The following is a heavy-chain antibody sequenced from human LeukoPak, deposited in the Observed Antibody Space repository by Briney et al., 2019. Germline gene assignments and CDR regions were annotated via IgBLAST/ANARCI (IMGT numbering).Heavy chain of an antibody. CDR2: TYYRGTT. J-gene: IGHJ4*02. CDR3: ARAIEVGAMTPFDY. CDR1: GASISSTSYY. V-gene: IGHV4-39*07. Sequence: SETLSLTCTVSGASISSTSYYWGWIRQPPGKGLEWIGSTYYRGTTYYNPSLKSRVTISVDTSKNQFSLQLSSVTAADTAVYYCARAIEVGAMTPFDYWGQGTLVTVSS. D-gene: IGHD1-26*01.